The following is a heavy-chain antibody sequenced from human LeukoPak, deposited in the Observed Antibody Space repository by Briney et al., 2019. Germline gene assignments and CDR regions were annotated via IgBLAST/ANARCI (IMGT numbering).Heavy chain of an antibody. J-gene: IGHJ4*02. D-gene: IGHD5-18*01. CDR2: IYYSGGT. V-gene: IGHV4-59*01. Sequence: SETLSLTCTVSGDSISSYYWSWIRQPPGKGLEWIGYIYYSGGTNYNPSLKSRVTISVDTSKNQFSLKLSSVTAADTAVYYCARGWIPLWFFDYWGQGTLVTVSS. CDR1: GDSISSYY. CDR3: ARGWIPLWFFDY.